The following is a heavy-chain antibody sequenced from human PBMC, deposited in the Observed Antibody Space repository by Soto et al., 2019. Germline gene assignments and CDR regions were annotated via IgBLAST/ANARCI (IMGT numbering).Heavy chain of an antibody. CDR2: ISYDGSNK. CDR3: AKIGEAAENFDY. Sequence: GGSLRLSCAASGFTFSSYGMHWVRQAPGKGLEWVAVISYDGSNKYYADSVKGRFTISRDNSKNTLYLQMNSLRAEDTAVYYCAKIGEAAENFDYWGQGTLVTVS. V-gene: IGHV3-30*18. J-gene: IGHJ4*02. D-gene: IGHD6-13*01. CDR1: GFTFSSYG.